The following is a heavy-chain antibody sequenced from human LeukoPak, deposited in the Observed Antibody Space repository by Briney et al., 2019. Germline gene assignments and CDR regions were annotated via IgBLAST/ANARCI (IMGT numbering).Heavy chain of an antibody. J-gene: IGHJ4*02. CDR1: GFTVSTYD. CDR2: FGISGTI. Sequence: TTGGSLRLSCAASGFTVSTYDMHLVRQAPGEGPEWIAYFGISGTIYYADSVRGRFTISRDSAKNSLHLEMNSLRVDDTAIYYCAGYCFYPYWGQGTPVTVSS. D-gene: IGHD5-18*01. V-gene: IGHV3-69-1*01. CDR3: AGYCFYPY.